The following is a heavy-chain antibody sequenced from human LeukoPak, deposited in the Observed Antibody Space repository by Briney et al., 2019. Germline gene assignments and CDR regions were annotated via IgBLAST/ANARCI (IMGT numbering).Heavy chain of an antibody. Sequence: GGSLRLSCAASGFTFSSYWMSWVRQAPGKGLEWVANIKQDGSEKYYVDSVKGRFTISRDNAKNSLYLQMNSLRAEDTAVYYCARDAYDSSGYLGYWGQGTLVTVSS. CDR1: GFTFSSYW. J-gene: IGHJ4*02. CDR2: IKQDGSEK. D-gene: IGHD3-22*01. V-gene: IGHV3-7*01. CDR3: ARDAYDSSGYLGY.